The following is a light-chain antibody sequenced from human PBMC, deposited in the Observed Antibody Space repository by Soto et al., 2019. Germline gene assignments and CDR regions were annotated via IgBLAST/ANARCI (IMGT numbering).Light chain of an antibody. CDR1: SSDVGGYKF. J-gene: IGLJ3*02. Sequence: QSALTQPRSVSGSPGQSVTISCTGTSSDVGGYKFVSWYQQYPGKVPKLMIYDVSKRPSGVPDRFSGSKSGNTASLTISGLQADDEADYYCCSYAGSYTLVFGGGTKLTVL. CDR3: CSYAGSYTLV. CDR2: DVS. V-gene: IGLV2-11*01.